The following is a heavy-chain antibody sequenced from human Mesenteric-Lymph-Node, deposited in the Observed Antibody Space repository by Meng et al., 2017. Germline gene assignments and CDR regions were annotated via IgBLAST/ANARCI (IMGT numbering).Heavy chain of an antibody. CDR2: ISGGNGKT. CDR1: GYNFFTYA. Sequence: ASVKVSCKASGYNFFTYAMHWVRQAPGQRLEWMGWISGGNGKTIYSQKLQGRVNITRDTSASTVYMEVSGLRSDDTAVYYCARDLGELSFAAPLDYWGQGTLVTVSS. D-gene: IGHD3-16*02. CDR3: ARDLGELSFAAPLDY. J-gene: IGHJ4*02. V-gene: IGHV1-3*01.